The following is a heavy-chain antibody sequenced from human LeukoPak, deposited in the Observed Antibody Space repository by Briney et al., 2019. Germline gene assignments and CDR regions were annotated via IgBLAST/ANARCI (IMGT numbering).Heavy chain of an antibody. V-gene: IGHV3-23*01. CDR2: ISGSGGST. CDR1: GFTFSSYS. J-gene: IGHJ4*02. D-gene: IGHD6-19*01. Sequence: PGGSLRLSCAASGFTFSSYSMNWVRQAPGKGLEWVSGISGSGGSTYYADSVKGRFTISRDNSKNTLYLQMNSLRAEDTAVYYCAKTPRVAGTREYYFDYWGQGTLVTVSS. CDR3: AKTPRVAGTREYYFDY.